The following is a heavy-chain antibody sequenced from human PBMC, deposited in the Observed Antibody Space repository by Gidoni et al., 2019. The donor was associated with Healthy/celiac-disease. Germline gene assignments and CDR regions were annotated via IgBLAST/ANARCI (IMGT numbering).Heavy chain of an antibody. D-gene: IGHD6-19*01. V-gene: IGHV4-34*01. Sequence: GLEWIGEINHSGSTNYNPSLKSRVTISVDTSKNQFSLKLSSVTAADTAVYYCATTRRSSGWFSLFDYWGQGTLVTVSS. CDR2: INHSGST. J-gene: IGHJ4*02. CDR3: ATTRRSSGWFSLFDY.